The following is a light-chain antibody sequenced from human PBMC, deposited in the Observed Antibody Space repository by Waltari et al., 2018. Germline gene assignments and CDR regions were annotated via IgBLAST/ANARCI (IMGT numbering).Light chain of an antibody. J-gene: IGKJ1*01. CDR2: YAS. V-gene: IGKV6-21*01. CDR3: HQSANLPHT. CDR1: RTVSSS. Sequence: EIVLTQSPDFLSVAPKLTVTITCRASRTVSSSLHWYQQKPGQPPKLLIDYASQSVSGVPSRFSGSGSGTDYTLTINDLEAEDAATYFCHQSANLPHTFGQGTKVEIK.